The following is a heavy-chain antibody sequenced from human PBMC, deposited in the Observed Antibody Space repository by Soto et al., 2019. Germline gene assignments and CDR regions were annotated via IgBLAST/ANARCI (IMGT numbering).Heavy chain of an antibody. Sequence: QVQLVESGGGVVQPGRSLRLSCAASGFTFSSYGMHWVRQAPGKGLEWVAVIWYDGSNKYYADSVKGRFTISRDNSKNTLYLQMNSLRAEDTAVYYCAREGSGGGHDAFDIWCQGTMVTVSS. CDR2: IWYDGSNK. J-gene: IGHJ3*02. D-gene: IGHD2-15*01. V-gene: IGHV3-33*01. CDR1: GFTFSSYG. CDR3: AREGSGGGHDAFDI.